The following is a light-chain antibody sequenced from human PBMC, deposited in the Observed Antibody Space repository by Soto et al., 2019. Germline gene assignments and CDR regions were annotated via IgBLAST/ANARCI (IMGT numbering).Light chain of an antibody. J-gene: IGLJ2*01. V-gene: IGLV7-46*01. Sequence: QAVVTQEPSLTVSPGGTVTLTCGSSTGAVTNGHFPYWFQQKPGQAPRTLIYDASNKHSWTPARFSGSFLGGKAALTLSGAQPEDEAEYYCLLYYSGVQIFGGGTKLTVL. CDR3: LLYYSGVQI. CDR2: DAS. CDR1: TGAVTNGHF.